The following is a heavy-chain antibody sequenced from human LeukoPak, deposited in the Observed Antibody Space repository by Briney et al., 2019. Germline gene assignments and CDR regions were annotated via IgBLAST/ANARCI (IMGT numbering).Heavy chain of an antibody. CDR3: AREGVSSSWYRWFDP. CDR2: LNPGGGST. V-gene: IGHV1-46*01. CDR1: GYTFTTYF. D-gene: IGHD6-13*01. Sequence: ASVKVSCKASGYTFTTYFMHWVRQAPGQGLEWMGILNPGGGSTSYAQKFQGRVTMTRDTSTSTVYMELSSLRSEDTAVYYCAREGVSSSWYRWFDPWGQGTLVTVSS. J-gene: IGHJ5*02.